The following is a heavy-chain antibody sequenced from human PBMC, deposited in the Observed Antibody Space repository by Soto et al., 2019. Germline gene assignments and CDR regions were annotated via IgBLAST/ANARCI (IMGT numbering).Heavy chain of an antibody. CDR3: ANPPPTMESTIYYYYGMDV. Sequence: EVQLLESGGGLVQPGGSLRLSCAASGFTFSNYAMTWVRQAPGKGLEWVSAISGSVGSTYYADSVKGRFTISRDNSKNTRYLQMDSLRAEDTAVYYCANPPPTMESTIYYYYGMDVWGQGTTVTVSS. CDR1: GFTFSNYA. D-gene: IGHD1-26*01. V-gene: IGHV3-23*01. J-gene: IGHJ6*02. CDR2: ISGSVGST.